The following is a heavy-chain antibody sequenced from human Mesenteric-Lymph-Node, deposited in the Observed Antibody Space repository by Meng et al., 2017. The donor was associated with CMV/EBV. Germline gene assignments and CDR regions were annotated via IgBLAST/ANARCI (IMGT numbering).Heavy chain of an antibody. J-gene: IGHJ5*02. D-gene: IGHD3-10*01. V-gene: IGHV3-33*01. CDR3: VRDVAPGWFDP. CDR1: GFSFNSYG. Sequence: GESLKISCVVSGFSFNSYGMHWVRRAPGKGLEWVAFMWHDENQEEYADSVKGRFTISRDNSKNTVDLQMNNLRVEDTAVYYCVRDVAPGWFDPWGQGTLVTVSS. CDR2: MWHDENQE.